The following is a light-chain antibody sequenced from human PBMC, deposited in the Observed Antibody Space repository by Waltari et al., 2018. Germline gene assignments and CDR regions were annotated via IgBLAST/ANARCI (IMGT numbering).Light chain of an antibody. J-gene: IGLJ1*01. Sequence: QSALTQSASVSGSPGQSITISCTGTSSDVGSNNLVSWYQQHPGKAPKLMIYEGSKRPSGVSNRFSGSKSGNTASLTISGLQAEDEADYYCCSYAGSSTYVFGTGTKVTVL. CDR2: EGS. CDR3: CSYAGSSTYV. V-gene: IGLV2-23*01. CDR1: SSDVGSNNL.